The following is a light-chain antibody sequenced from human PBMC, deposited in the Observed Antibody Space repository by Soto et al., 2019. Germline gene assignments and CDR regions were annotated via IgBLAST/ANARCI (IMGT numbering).Light chain of an antibody. V-gene: IGLV4-60*03. J-gene: IGLJ2*01. CDR1: SGHSSYI. Sequence: QPVLIQSSSASAYLGSSVKLTCTLSSGHSSYIIAWHQQQPGKAPRYLMKLEGSGSYNKGSGVPDRFSGSSSGADRYLTISNLQSEDEAEYYCETWDSNTRVFGGGTKLTVL. CDR3: ETWDSNTRV. CDR2: LEGSGSY.